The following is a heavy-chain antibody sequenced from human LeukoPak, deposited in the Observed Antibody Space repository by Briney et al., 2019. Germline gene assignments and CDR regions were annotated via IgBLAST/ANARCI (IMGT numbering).Heavy chain of an antibody. J-gene: IGHJ4*02. CDR2: INHSVST. V-gene: IGHV4-34*01. CDR3: ARSGVYYYDSSGYYRAPFTFDY. D-gene: IGHD3-22*01. CDR1: GGSFSGYY. Sequence: SGTLSLTCAVYGGSFSGYYWSWIRQPPGKGREWIGEINHSVSTNYNPSLKSRVTISVDTPKNRFSLKLSSVTAADTAVYYCARSGVYYYDSSGYYRAPFTFDYWGQGTLVTVTS.